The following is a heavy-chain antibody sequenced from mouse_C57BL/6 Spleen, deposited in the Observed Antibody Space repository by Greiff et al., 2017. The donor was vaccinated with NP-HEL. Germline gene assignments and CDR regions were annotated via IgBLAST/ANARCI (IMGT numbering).Heavy chain of an antibody. Sequence: EVHLVESGGGLVKPGGSLKLSCAASGFTFSSYAMSWVRQTPEKRLEWVATISDGGSYTYYPDNVKGRFTISRDNAKNNLYLQMSHLKSEDTAMYYCARTGYYGSSYWYFDVWGTGTTVTVSS. D-gene: IGHD1-1*01. CDR1: GFTFSSYA. CDR3: ARTGYYGSSYWYFDV. J-gene: IGHJ1*03. CDR2: ISDGGSYT. V-gene: IGHV5-4*01.